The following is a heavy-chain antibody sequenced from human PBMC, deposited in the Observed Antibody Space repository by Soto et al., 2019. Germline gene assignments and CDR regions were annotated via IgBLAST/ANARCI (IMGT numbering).Heavy chain of an antibody. CDR2: ISSSGSTI. D-gene: IGHD6-13*01. CDR1: GFTFSDYY. V-gene: IGHV3-11*01. Sequence: QVQLVESGGGLVKPGGSLRLSCAASGFTFSDYYMSWIRQAPGKGLEWVSYISSSGSTIYYADYVKGRFPISRDNXKNPLYLQMTSLRAEDTAVYYCAREYGAAAGDNDYWGQGTLVTVSS. J-gene: IGHJ4*02. CDR3: AREYGAAAGDNDY.